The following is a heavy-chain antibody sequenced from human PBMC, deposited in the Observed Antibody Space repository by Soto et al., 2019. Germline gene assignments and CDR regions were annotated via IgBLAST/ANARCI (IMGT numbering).Heavy chain of an antibody. D-gene: IGHD2-15*01. CDR3: AREPLCGGRCYDNYFDP. CDR1: GYTFTYYP. CDR2: INIGNGNT. J-gene: IGHJ5*02. Sequence: QVQLVQSGTEVKKPGASVKLSCKASGYTFTYYPIHWVHQAPGQRLEWMGWINIGNGNTASSQKFQDRVTITRETSASTAYMELTSLRSEDTAVYYCAREPLCGGRCYDNYFDPWGQGTLVTVSS. V-gene: IGHV1-3*04.